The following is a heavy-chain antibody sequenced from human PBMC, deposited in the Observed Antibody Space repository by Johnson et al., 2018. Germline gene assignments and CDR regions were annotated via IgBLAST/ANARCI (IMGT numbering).Heavy chain of an antibody. CDR3: ARDAGAAAFDI. V-gene: IGHV5-51*01. CDR1: EYSFSSYW. D-gene: IGHD3-10*01. J-gene: IGHJ3*02. CDR2: VYLGDSDT. Sequence: VQLVQSGAEVKKPGESLEISCKVSEYSFSSYWIGWVRQMPGKSLEWMGLVYLGDSDTSYSPSFQGQVTISADKSISPAYLRWSSLKASDAALFYCARDAGAAAFDIWGQGTMVTVSS.